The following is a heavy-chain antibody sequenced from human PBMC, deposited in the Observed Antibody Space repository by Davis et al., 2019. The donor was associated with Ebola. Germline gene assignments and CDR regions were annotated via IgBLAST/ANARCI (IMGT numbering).Heavy chain of an antibody. D-gene: IGHD1-26*01. J-gene: IGHJ4*02. CDR1: GFTFSGSA. CDR2: IRSKANSYAT. V-gene: IGHV3-73*01. CDR3: AVRYRDY. Sequence: PGGSLRLSCAASGFTFSGSAMHWVRQASGKGLEWVGRIRSKANSYATAYAASVKGRFTISRDDSKNTAYLQMNSLRAEDTAVYYCAVRYRDYWGQGTLVTVSS.